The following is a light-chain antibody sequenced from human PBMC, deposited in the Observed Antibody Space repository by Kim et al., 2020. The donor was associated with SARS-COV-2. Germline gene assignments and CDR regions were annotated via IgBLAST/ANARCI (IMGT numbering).Light chain of an antibody. Sequence: ASVGDSVTITCRASQGISSYLALYQQIPGKAPKLLIYAASTLQSGVPSRFSGSGSGTDFTLTIGSLQPEDFATYYCQQLNSYPITFGQGTRLEIK. CDR1: QGISSY. CDR3: QQLNSYPIT. J-gene: IGKJ5*01. V-gene: IGKV1-9*01. CDR2: AAS.